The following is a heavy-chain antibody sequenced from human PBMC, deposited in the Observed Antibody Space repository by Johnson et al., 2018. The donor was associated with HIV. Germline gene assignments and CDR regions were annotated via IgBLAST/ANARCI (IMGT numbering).Heavy chain of an antibody. CDR3: ASPNWGGAFDI. V-gene: IGHV3-11*04. CDR2: ISSTGSTI. D-gene: IGHD2-21*01. Sequence: QVQLVESGGGLVKPGGSLRLSCAASGFTFSDYYMSWIRQAPGKGLEWVSCISSTGSTIYYGESVKGRFTISSDNAKKILCLQMDGLRAEDTAVYYGASPNWGGAFDIWGQGTMVTVSS. J-gene: IGHJ3*02. CDR1: GFTFSDYY.